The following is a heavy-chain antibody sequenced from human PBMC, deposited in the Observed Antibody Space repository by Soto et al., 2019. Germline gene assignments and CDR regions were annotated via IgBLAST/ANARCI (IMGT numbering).Heavy chain of an antibody. V-gene: IGHV2-26*01. Sequence: SVPTLVNPTETLTLTCTFSGFSLSSGRMGVSWIRQPPGKPLEWLAHFFSDVERSYSASMQSRLTLSTDISGSQVVLTMTNMDPVDTATYYCARMDGDFNYYALDVWGQGTTVTVSS. CDR2: FFSDVER. D-gene: IGHD4-17*01. CDR3: ARMDGDFNYYALDV. J-gene: IGHJ6*02. CDR1: GFSLSSGRMG.